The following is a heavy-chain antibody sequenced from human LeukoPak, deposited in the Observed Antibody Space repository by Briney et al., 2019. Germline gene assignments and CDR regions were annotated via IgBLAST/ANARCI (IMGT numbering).Heavy chain of an antibody. CDR1: GFTVSSNY. CDR3: ARDRTSGMDV. D-gene: IGHD3/OR15-3a*01. J-gene: IGHJ6*02. V-gene: IGHV3-53*01. Sequence: GGSLRLSCAASGFTVSSNYMSWVRQAPGKGLEWVSVIYSSGSTYYADSVKGRFTISRGNSKNTLDLQMNSLRAEDTAVYYCARDRTSGMDVWGQGTTVTVSS. CDR2: IYSSGST.